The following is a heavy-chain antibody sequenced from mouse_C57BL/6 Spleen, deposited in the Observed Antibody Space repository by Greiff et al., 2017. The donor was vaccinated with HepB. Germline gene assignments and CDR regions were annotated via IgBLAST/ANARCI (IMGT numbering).Heavy chain of an antibody. CDR3: ARWLLPYYAMDY. J-gene: IGHJ4*01. V-gene: IGHV1-55*01. Sequence: QVQLKQPGAELVKPGASVKMSCKASGYTFTSYWITWVKQRPGQGLEWIGDIYPGSGSTNYNEKFKSKATLTVDTSSSTAYMQLSSLTSEDSAVYYCARWLLPYYAMDYWGQGTSVTVSS. CDR2: IYPGSGST. CDR1: GYTFTSYW. D-gene: IGHD2-3*01.